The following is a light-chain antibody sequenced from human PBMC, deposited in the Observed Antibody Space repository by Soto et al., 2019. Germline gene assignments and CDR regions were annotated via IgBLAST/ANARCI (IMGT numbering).Light chain of an antibody. J-gene: IGLJ2*01. V-gene: IGLV3-21*02. CDR2: DDS. CDR1: KIGSLS. Sequence: SYDLTQPPSVSVAPGQTAILTCGGNKIGSLSVRWYQQRPGQAPVLVMFDDSDRPSGIPERFSGSNSGNTATLTISRVEAGDEADYYCQVWDSGHDQVVFGGGTKLTVL. CDR3: QVWDSGHDQVV.